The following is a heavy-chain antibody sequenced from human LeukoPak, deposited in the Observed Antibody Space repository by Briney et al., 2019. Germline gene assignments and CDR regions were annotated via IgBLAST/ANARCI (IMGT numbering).Heavy chain of an antibody. CDR1: GYTSTGYY. Sequence: ASVTVSHKTSGYTSTGYYLLWVRPAPGQGLEWLGWIDPKSGGTKYAQKFLGRFTMTRDTSDTTVYIELTGLTSDDTAVYHCARDPRTSDYFDYWGQGTLVTVSS. V-gene: IGHV1-2*02. CDR2: IDPKSGGT. J-gene: IGHJ4*02. CDR3: ARDPRTSDYFDY.